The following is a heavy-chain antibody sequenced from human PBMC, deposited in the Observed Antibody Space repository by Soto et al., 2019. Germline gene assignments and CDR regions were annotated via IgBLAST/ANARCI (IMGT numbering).Heavy chain of an antibody. D-gene: IGHD3-16*01. CDR2: ITVGSSHI. V-gene: IGHV3-21*01. Sequence: EVQLMESGGGLVKPGGSLRLSCTGSGFPFSAYNINWVRQAPGKGLEWVSSITVGSSHIYQPNSMKGRFTISRDDAKNSVYLQIDSLRDEDTALYYCSRSPEVGVRGAYWGQGTLVTVSS. J-gene: IGHJ4*02. CDR1: GFPFSAYN. CDR3: SRSPEVGVRGAY.